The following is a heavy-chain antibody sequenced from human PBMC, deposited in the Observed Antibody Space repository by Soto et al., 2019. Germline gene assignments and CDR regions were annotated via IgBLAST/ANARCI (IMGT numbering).Heavy chain of an antibody. Sequence: EVQLVESGGGLVKPGGSLRLSCAASGFTFSNAWMNWVRQAPGKGLEWVGRIKSKTDGGTTDYAAPVKGRFTISRDDSKNTLYLQMNSLKTEDTAVYYCTTDTYYDFWSGYHRLGMDVWGQGTTVTVSS. J-gene: IGHJ6*02. CDR3: TTDTYYDFWSGYHRLGMDV. CDR2: IKSKTDGGTT. CDR1: GFTFSNAW. V-gene: IGHV3-15*07. D-gene: IGHD3-3*01.